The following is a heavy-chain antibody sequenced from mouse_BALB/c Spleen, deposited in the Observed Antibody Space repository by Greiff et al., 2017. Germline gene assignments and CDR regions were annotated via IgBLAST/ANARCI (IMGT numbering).Heavy chain of an antibody. J-gene: IGHJ2*01. CDR1: GFTFSSYY. CDR3: ARERIYYFDY. Sequence: EVQLVESGGGLVKLGGSLKLSCAASGFTFSSYYMSWVRQTPEKRLELVAAINSNGGSTYYPDTVKGRFTISRDNAKNTLYLQMSSLKSEDTALYYCARERIYYFDYWGQGTTLTVSS. CDR2: INSNGGST. V-gene: IGHV5-6-2*01.